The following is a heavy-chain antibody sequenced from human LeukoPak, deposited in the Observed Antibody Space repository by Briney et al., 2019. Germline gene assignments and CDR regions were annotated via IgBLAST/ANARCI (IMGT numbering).Heavy chain of an antibody. D-gene: IGHD3-10*01. CDR1: GFSLSTSGMC. Sequence: SGPTLVNPTQTLTLTCTFPGFSLSTSGMCVSWVRQPPGKALEWLARVDWDDDKYYSTSLKTRLTITKDTSKNEVVLTMTNMDPVDTATYYCARRIWLGDTHHGMDVWGQGTTVTVS. J-gene: IGHJ6*02. CDR2: VDWDDDK. V-gene: IGHV2-70*11. CDR3: ARRIWLGDTHHGMDV.